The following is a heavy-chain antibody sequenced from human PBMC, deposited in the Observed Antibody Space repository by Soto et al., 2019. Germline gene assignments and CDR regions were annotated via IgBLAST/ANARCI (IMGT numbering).Heavy chain of an antibody. Sequence: PVGSLRLSCAASGFTFSSYSMNWVRQAPGKGLEWVSSISSSSSSYIYYADSVKGRFTISRDNAKNSLYLQMNSLRAEDTAVYYCARDSNCSGGSCYSADYGMDVWGQGTTVTVSS. J-gene: IGHJ6*02. CDR2: ISSSSSSYI. V-gene: IGHV3-21*01. CDR1: GFTFSSYS. CDR3: ARDSNCSGGSCYSADYGMDV. D-gene: IGHD2-15*01.